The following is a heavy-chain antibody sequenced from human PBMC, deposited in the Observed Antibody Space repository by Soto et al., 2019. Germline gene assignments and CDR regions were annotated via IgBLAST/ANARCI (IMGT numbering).Heavy chain of an antibody. J-gene: IGHJ4*02. CDR2: IDYSGST. CDR1: GASISNYY. V-gene: IGHV4-59*01. Sequence: TSETLSLTCTVSGASISNYYWNWIREPPGKGLEWIGYIDYSGSTKYNPSLKSRVTISADTSKNQFSLKLNSVTAADTAVYHCSRGKRYYVSSGYLDSWGPGTLVTVSS. CDR3: SRGKRYYVSSGYLDS. D-gene: IGHD3-22*01.